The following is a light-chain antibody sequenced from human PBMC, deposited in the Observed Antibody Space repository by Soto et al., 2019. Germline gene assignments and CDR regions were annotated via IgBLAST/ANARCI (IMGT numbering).Light chain of an antibody. CDR3: QSYDDSLSGHVV. CDR2: GNN. CDR1: SSDIGAGYV. J-gene: IGLJ2*01. Sequence: QSVLTQPPSVSGAPGQGVTISCTGGSSDIGAGYVVHWYQQLPGTAPKLLIYGNNNRPSGVPDRFSGSKSGTSASLAITGLQAEEEADYYCQSYDDSLSGHVVFGGGTKLTVL. V-gene: IGLV1-40*01.